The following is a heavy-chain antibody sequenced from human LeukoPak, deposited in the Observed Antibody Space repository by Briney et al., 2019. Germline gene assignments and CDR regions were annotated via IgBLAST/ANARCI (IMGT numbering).Heavy chain of an antibody. V-gene: IGHV3-74*01. J-gene: IGHJ4*02. Sequence: GGSLRLSCAASGFTFRSYEMHWVRLAPGKGLTWVSRINSDGTKTDYADSVKGRFTISRDNSKNTLYLQMNSLRAEDTAIYYCASLDPFDYWGQGTLVTVSS. CDR3: ASLDPFDY. CDR2: INSDGTKT. CDR1: GFTFRSYE.